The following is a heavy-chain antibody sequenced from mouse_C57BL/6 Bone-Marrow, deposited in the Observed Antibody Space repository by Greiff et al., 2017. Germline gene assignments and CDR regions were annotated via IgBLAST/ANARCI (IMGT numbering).Heavy chain of an antibody. CDR3: AVYCYGSSSYFDY. V-gene: IGHV1-55*01. J-gene: IGHJ2*01. CDR1: GYTFTSYW. CDR2: IYPGSGST. Sequence: QVQLQQPGAELVKPGASVKMSCKASGYTFTSYWITWVKQRPGQGLEWIGDIYPGSGSTNYNEKFKSKATLTVATSSSTAYIQLSSLTSEDSAVYYCAVYCYGSSSYFDYWGQGTTLTVSS. D-gene: IGHD1-1*01.